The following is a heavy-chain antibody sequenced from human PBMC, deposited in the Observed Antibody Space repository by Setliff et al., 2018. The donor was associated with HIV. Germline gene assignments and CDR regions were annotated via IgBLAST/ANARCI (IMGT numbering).Heavy chain of an antibody. J-gene: IGHJ4*02. CDR1: GGSISGDF. CDR3: ARQTATGTSATFDS. Sequence: PSETLSLTCTVSGGSISGDFWTWIRQPAGEGLEWIGRTHASGTTQCEPSLKNRCSMSIDMSKNQFSLKLSSVTAADTAVYYCARQTATGTSATFDSWGQGSLVTVSS. V-gene: IGHV4-4*07. D-gene: IGHD2-21*02. CDR2: THASGTT.